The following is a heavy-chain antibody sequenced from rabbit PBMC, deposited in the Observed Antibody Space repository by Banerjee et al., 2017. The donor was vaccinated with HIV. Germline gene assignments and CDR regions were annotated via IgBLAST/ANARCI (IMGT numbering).Heavy chain of an antibody. J-gene: IGHJ3*01. V-gene: IGHV1S45*01. CDR3: ARVEVAGAGLDL. CDR2: IYTGSDST. D-gene: IGHD4-1*01. Sequence: QEQLEESGGDLVKPEGSLTLTCTASGFSFSSSYWMCWVRQAPGKGLEWITCIYTGSDSTYYATWARGRFTISKTSSTTVTLQMTSLTAADTATYFCARVEVAGAGLDLWGPGTLVTVS. CDR1: GFSFSSSYW.